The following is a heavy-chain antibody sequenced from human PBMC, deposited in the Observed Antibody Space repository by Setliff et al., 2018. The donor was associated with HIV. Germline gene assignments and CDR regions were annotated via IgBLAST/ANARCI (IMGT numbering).Heavy chain of an antibody. V-gene: IGHV3-23*01. CDR1: GFTFSSYA. CDR2: ITGSAGST. CDR3: AKDSRSGWSSQPPSQFDY. J-gene: IGHJ4*02. Sequence: GGSLRLSCAASGFTFSSYAISWVRQAPGKGLEWVSAITGSAGSTYYADSVTGRFTISRDNSKNTLYLQMNSLRAEDTAVYYGAKDSRSGWSSQPPSQFDYWGQGTLVTVSS. D-gene: IGHD6-19*01.